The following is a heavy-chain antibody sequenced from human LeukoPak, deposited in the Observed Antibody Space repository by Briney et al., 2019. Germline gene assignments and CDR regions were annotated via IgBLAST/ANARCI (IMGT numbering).Heavy chain of an antibody. CDR1: GFTVGNNH. Sequence: HPGGSARLSCAASGFTVGNNHMNWVRQAPGKGLEWVSLIYSGGNTQYADSVKGRFIIFRDSSKNTLYLQMNSLRVEDTAVYYCATRAVAAPYWGQGTLVTVSS. J-gene: IGHJ4*02. D-gene: IGHD6-19*01. V-gene: IGHV3-66*01. CDR3: ATRAVAAPY. CDR2: IYSGGNT.